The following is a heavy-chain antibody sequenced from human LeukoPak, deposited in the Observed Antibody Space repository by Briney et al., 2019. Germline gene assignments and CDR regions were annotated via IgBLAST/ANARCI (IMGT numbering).Heavy chain of an antibody. J-gene: IGHJ1*01. Sequence: GASVKVSCKASGYTFTSYYMHWVRQAPGQGLEWMGIINPSGGSTSYAQKFQGRVTMTRDTSTSTVYMELSSLRSEDTAVYYCARDTLRIAAAGTEYFQHWGQGTLVTVSS. CDR2: INPSGGST. V-gene: IGHV1-46*01. CDR1: GYTFTSYY. D-gene: IGHD6-13*01. CDR3: ARDTLRIAAAGTEYFQH.